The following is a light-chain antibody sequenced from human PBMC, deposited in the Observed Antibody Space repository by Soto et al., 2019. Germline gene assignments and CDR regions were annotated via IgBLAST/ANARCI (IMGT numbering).Light chain of an antibody. CDR3: QHRSTWPPIT. Sequence: EIVLTQSPATLSLSPGERATLSCRASQSVRNYLAWYQQKPGQAPRLLIYDASNRATGIPARFSGSGSGTDFTLTISSLEPEDFAVYYCQHRSTWPPITFGQGTRLEIK. J-gene: IGKJ5*01. CDR2: DAS. CDR1: QSVRNY. V-gene: IGKV3-11*01.